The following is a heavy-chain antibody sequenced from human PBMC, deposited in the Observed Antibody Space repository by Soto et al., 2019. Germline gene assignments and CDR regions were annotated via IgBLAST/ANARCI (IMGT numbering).Heavy chain of an antibody. CDR3: ARVRYDIFLYVGWFDP. D-gene: IGHD3-9*01. J-gene: IGHJ5*02. V-gene: IGHV3-48*02. CDR2: ISSSSSTI. CDR1: GFTFSSYS. Sequence: PGGSLRLSCAASGFTFSSYSMNWVRQAPGKGLEWVSYISSSSSTIYYADSVKGRFTISRDNAKNSLYLQMNSLRDEDTAVYYCARVRYDIFLYVGWFDPWGQGTLVTVSS.